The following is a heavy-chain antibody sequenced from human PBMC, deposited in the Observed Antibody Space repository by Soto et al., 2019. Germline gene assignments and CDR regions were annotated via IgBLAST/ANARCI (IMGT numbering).Heavy chain of an antibody. Sequence: GGSLRLSCAASGFTFRTYGMHWVRQAPGKGLEWVAVVSYDGSRQYYRESVRGRFIISRDNSKNTLSLQMNSLRPEDTSVYFCAKGQIPGSTGSPGYFDSWGQGAVVTVSS. CDR2: VSYDGSRQ. CDR3: AKGQIPGSTGSPGYFDS. J-gene: IGHJ4*02. D-gene: IGHD2-2*03. V-gene: IGHV3-30*18. CDR1: GFTFRTYG.